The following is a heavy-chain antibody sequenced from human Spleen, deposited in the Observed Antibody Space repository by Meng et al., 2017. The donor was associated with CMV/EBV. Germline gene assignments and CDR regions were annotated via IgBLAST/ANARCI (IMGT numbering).Heavy chain of an antibody. J-gene: IGHJ4*02. Sequence: GSLRLSCTVSGGSISNYYWSWIRQPPGKGLEWIGYIYYSGSTNYNPSLKSRVTISVDTSKNQFSLKLSSVTAADTAVYYCARVITEIGYCSSTSCYYFDYWGQGTLVTVSS. CDR3: ARVITEIGYCSSTSCYYFDY. D-gene: IGHD2-2*01. V-gene: IGHV4-59*01. CDR2: IYYSGST. CDR1: GGSISNYY.